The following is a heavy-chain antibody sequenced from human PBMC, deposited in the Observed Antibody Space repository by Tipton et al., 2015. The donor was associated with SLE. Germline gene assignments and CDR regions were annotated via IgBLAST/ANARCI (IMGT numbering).Heavy chain of an antibody. CDR3: AREGISYCGGDCHGSFDY. D-gene: IGHD2-21*01. Sequence: TLSLTCTVSGDSMNSGVYYWSWLRQPAGKGLEWIGRIFSSGNTIYNPSLKSRVTISEDTSQTQFSLRLSSVTAADTAVYYCAREGISYCGGDCHGSFDYWGQGSLVTVSS. CDR1: GDSMNSGVYY. V-gene: IGHV4-61*02. CDR2: IFSSGNT. J-gene: IGHJ4*02.